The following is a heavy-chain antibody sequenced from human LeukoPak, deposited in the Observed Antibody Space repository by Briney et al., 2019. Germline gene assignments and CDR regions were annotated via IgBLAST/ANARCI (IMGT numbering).Heavy chain of an antibody. D-gene: IGHD3-22*01. CDR3: ARDFYYYDRSGYTDY. Sequence: GASVKVSCKASGGTFSSYAISWVRQAPGQGLEWMGRIIPILGIANYAQKFQGRVTITADKSTSTAYMELSSLRSEDTAVYYCARDFYYYDRSGYTDYWGQGTLVTVSS. J-gene: IGHJ4*02. V-gene: IGHV1-69*04. CDR2: IIPILGIA. CDR1: GGTFSSYA.